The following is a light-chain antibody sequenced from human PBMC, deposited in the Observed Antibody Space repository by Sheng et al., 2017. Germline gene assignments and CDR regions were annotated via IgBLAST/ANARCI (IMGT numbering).Light chain of an antibody. CDR2: DTS. CDR1: QSLTSY. J-gene: IGKJ3*01. CDR3: QHRST. Sequence: EPVLTQSPATLSLSPGERATLSCRASQSLTSYLNWYQLKPGQAPRLLIYDTSNRATDIPATFSGSGSGTDFTLTISSLEPEDFAVYYCQHRSTFGPGTKVHI. V-gene: IGKV3-11*01.